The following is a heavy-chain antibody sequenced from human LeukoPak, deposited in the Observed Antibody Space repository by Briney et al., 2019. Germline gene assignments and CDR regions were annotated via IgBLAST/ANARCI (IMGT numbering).Heavy chain of an antibody. V-gene: IGHV4-61*09. CDR3: ARISSSNWYNERGAFDV. D-gene: IGHD6-13*01. Sequence: PSETLSLTCTVSGGSINSGSYYWSWIRQPAGKELEWIGHTYVSGSSTYNPSLKSRVTISVDTSKNQFSLKLSSVTAADTAVYYCARISSSNWYNERGAFDVWGQGTMVTVSS. CDR1: GGSINSGSYY. CDR2: TYVSGSS. J-gene: IGHJ3*01.